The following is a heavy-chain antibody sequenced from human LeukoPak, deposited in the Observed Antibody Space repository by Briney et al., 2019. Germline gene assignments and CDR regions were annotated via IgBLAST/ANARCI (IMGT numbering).Heavy chain of an antibody. Sequence: GGSLRLSCAASGFTLSSYGMHWVRQAPGKGLEWVAFIRYDGSNKYYADSVKGRFTISRDNSKNTLYLQMNSLRAEDTAVYYCAKDLGIAARLDYWGQGTLVTVSS. CDR2: IRYDGSNK. V-gene: IGHV3-30*02. D-gene: IGHD6-6*01. CDR1: GFTLSSYG. J-gene: IGHJ4*02. CDR3: AKDLGIAARLDY.